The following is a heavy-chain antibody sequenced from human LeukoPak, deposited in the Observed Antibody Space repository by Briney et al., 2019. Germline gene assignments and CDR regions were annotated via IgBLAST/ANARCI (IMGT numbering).Heavy chain of an antibody. D-gene: IGHD5-18*01. V-gene: IGHV3-23*01. CDR2: ISGSGGST. CDR3: AKPTIKLWRYYFDY. J-gene: IGHJ4*02. CDR1: GFTFSSYG. Sequence: PGGSLRLSCAASGFTFSSYGMSWVRQAPGKGLEWVSAISGSGGSTYYADSVKGRFTISRDNSKNTLYLQMNSLRAEDTAVYYCAKPTIKLWRYYFDYWGQGTLVTVSS.